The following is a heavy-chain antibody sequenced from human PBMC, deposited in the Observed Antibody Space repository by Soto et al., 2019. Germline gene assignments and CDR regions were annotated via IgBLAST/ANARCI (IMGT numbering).Heavy chain of an antibody. CDR3: ARDDYVWGSYRPHGAFDI. CDR1: GGSISSGDYY. V-gene: IGHV4-30-4*01. D-gene: IGHD3-16*02. J-gene: IGHJ3*02. Sequence: SETLSLTCTVSGGSISSGDYYWSWIRQPLGKGLEWIGYIYYSGSTYYNPSLKSRVTISVDTSKNQFSLKLSSVTAADTAVYYCARDDYVWGSYRPHGAFDIWGQGTMVTVSS. CDR2: IYYSGST.